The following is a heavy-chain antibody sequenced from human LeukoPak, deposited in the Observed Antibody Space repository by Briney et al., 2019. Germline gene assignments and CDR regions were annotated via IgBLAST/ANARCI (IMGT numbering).Heavy chain of an antibody. CDR3: AKDLYYYDSSGYYRFDY. J-gene: IGHJ4*02. CDR1: GFTFSSYE. CDR2: ISSGGSTI. Sequence: GGSLRLSCAASGFTFSSYEMNWVRQAPGKGLEWVSYISSGGSTIYYADSVKGRFTISRDNSKNTLYLQMNSLRAEDTAVYYCAKDLYYYDSSGYYRFDYWGQGTLVTVSS. D-gene: IGHD3-22*01. V-gene: IGHV3-48*03.